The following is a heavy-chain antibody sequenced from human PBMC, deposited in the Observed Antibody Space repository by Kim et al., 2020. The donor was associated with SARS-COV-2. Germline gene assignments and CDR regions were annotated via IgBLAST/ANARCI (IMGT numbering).Heavy chain of an antibody. J-gene: IGHJ3*02. Sequence: SGPTLVNPTQTLTLTCTFSGFSLSTSGMCVSWIRQPPGKALEWLARIDWDDDKYYSTSLKTRLTISKDTSKNQVVLTMTNMDPVDTATYYCAADSSSWDYHLDAFDIWGQGTMVTVSS. CDR1: GFSLSTSGMC. V-gene: IGHV2-70*11. D-gene: IGHD6-13*01. CDR3: AADSSSWDYHLDAFDI. CDR2: IDWDDDK.